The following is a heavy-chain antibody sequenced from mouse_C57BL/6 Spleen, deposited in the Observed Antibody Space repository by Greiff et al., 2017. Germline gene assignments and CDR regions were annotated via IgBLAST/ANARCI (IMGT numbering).Heavy chain of an antibody. J-gene: IGHJ1*03. V-gene: IGHV5-6*01. CDR3: ARWGTDWYFDV. Sequence: EVQLVESGGDLVKPGGSLKLSCAATGFTFSSYGMSWVRQTPDKRLEWVATISSGGSYTYYPDSVKGRFTISRDNAKNTLYLQMSSLKSEDTAMXSCARWGTDWYFDVWGTGTPVTVSS. CDR1: GFTFSSYG. D-gene: IGHD2-14*01. CDR2: ISSGGSYT.